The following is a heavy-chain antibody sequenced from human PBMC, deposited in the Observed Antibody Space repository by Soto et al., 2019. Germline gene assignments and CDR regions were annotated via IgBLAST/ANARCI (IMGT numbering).Heavy chain of an antibody. CDR1: GGTFSSYA. J-gene: IGHJ6*02. D-gene: IGHD4-4*01. CDR2: IIPIFGTA. Sequence: QVQLVQSGAEVKKPGSSVKVSCKASGGTFSSYAISWVRQAPGQGLEWMGGIIPIFGTANYAQKFQGRVTITADESTSTAYMELSSLRSEDTAVYYCARDTAPDYIDQGGDYYGMDVWGQGTTVTVSS. V-gene: IGHV1-69*12. CDR3: ARDTAPDYIDQGGDYYGMDV.